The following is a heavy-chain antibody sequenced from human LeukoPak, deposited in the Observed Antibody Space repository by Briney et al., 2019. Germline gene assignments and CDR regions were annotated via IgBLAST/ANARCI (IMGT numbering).Heavy chain of an antibody. CDR3: ARDHCGVNCYSPDDAYDL. D-gene: IGHD2-21*01. CDR1: EFTFSDYF. V-gene: IGHV3-11*01. CDR2: ISRNGNTI. Sequence: GGSLRLSCAASEFTFSDYFMSWIRQAPGKGLEWVSYISRNGNTIYYADSVKGRFSISGDNAKNSLYLQMNTLRVDDTAVYYCARDHCGVNCYSPDDAYDLWGHGTLVTVSS. J-gene: IGHJ3*01.